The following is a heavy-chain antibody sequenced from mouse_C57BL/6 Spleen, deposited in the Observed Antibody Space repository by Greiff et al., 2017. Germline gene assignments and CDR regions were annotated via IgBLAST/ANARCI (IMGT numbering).Heavy chain of an antibody. Sequence: EVQLVESEGGLVQPGSSMKLSCTASGFTFSDYYMAWVRQVPEKGLEWVANINYDGSSTYYLDSLKSRFIISRDNAKNILYLQMSSLKSEDTATYYCARGDDGYPAWFAYWGQGTLVTVSA. D-gene: IGHD2-3*01. CDR3: ARGDDGYPAWFAY. CDR2: INYDGSST. J-gene: IGHJ3*01. V-gene: IGHV5-16*01. CDR1: GFTFSDYY.